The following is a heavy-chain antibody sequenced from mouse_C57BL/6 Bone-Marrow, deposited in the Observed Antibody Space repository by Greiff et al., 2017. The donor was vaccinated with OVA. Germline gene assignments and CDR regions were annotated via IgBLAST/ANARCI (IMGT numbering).Heavy chain of an antibody. CDR3: ARGAYGLVYFDY. Sequence: EVKLVESGGGLVKPGGSLKLSCAASGFTFSDYGMHWVRQAPEKGLEWVAYISSGSSTIYYADTVKGRFTISRDNAKNTLCLQMTSLRSEDTAMYYCARGAYGLVYFDYWGQGTTLTVSS. CDR1: GFTFSDYG. CDR2: ISSGSSTI. V-gene: IGHV5-17*01. D-gene: IGHD1-1*02. J-gene: IGHJ2*01.